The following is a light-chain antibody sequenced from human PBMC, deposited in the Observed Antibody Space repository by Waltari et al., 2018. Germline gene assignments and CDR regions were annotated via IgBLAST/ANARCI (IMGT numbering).Light chain of an antibody. J-gene: IGKJ4*01. CDR3: QQRTNWPPWLT. V-gene: IGKV3-11*01. Sequence: EIVLTQSPATLSLSPGERATLFCRASQSVSSPLAWYQQKPGQAPSLLIYDASSRATGIPARFSGSGSGTDFTLTISSLEPEDFAVYFCQQRTNWPPWLTFGGGTK. CDR1: QSVSSP. CDR2: DAS.